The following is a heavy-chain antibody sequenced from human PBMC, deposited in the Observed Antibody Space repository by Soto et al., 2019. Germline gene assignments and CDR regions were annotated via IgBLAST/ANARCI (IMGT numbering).Heavy chain of an antibody. Sequence: EVQLVESGGGLVQPGGSLRLSCAASGFTFSNYWMHWVRQAPGKGLVWVSRINSDGTTTSYADSVRGRFTISRDNARDTVYLQMNSLAAEDTAVYYCARVAVGAYYFHYWGQGTLVTVSS. V-gene: IGHV3-74*01. CDR1: GFTFSNYW. CDR3: ARVAVGAYYFHY. CDR2: INSDGTTT. J-gene: IGHJ4*02. D-gene: IGHD1-26*01.